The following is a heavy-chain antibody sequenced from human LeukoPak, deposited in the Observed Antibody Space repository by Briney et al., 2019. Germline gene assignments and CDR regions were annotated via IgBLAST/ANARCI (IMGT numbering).Heavy chain of an antibody. CDR2: IYPDDSRT. CDR1: GYNFPKSW. J-gene: IGHJ4*02. D-gene: IGHD2/OR15-2a*01. CDR3: ARPDYFASHD. V-gene: IGHV5-51*01. Sequence: GESPKISCKASGYNFPKSWIGWVRQMPGKGLEWMAIIYPDDSRTKYSPSFQGQVTISVDRSINTAYLQWSSLRASDTAMYYCARPDYFASHDWGQGTLVTVSS.